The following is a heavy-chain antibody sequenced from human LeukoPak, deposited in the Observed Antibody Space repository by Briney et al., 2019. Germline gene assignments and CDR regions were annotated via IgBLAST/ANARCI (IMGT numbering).Heavy chain of an antibody. V-gene: IGHV3-30*02. CDR1: GFTFSSYG. CDR2: TRYDGRNK. CDR3: ARVGSTSWYLDY. Sequence: GGSLRLSCAASGFTFSSYGMHWVRQAPGKGLEWVAFTRYDGRNKYYADSVKGRFTISRDNSKNTLYLQMNSLRAEDTAVYYCARVGSTSWYLDYWGQGTLVTVSS. D-gene: IGHD2-2*01. J-gene: IGHJ4*02.